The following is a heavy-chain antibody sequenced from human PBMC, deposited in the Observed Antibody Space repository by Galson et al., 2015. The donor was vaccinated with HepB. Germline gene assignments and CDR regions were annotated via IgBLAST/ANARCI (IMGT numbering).Heavy chain of an antibody. CDR1: GYTFTGYY. CDR2: INPNSGGT. J-gene: IGHJ4*02. D-gene: IGHD3-3*01. CDR3: ARGAPFGVVGGNLLPFDY. Sequence: SVKVSCKASGYTFTGYYIHWVRRAPGHGLEWMGWINPNSGGTNFAQKFQGAVSMTRDTSISTAYMELTRLRSDDTAVYYCARGAPFGVVGGNLLPFDYWGQGTLLTVSS. V-gene: IGHV1-2*02.